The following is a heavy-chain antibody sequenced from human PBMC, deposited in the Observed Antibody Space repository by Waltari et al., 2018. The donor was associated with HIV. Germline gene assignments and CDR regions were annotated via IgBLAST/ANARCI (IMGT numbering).Heavy chain of an antibody. CDR3: ARYGSGHRHCGY. CDR2: IYYTGST. D-gene: IGHD3-10*01. Sequence: QVQLQESGPGLLKPSETLSLTCTVSGDSINTYFWAWVRQPPGKGLEWIGYIYYTGSTSYNPSLKSRLTISVDTSRNQFSLKLSSVTAADTARYYCARYGSGHRHCGYWGQGILVTVSS. V-gene: IGHV4-59*01. CDR1: GDSINTYF. J-gene: IGHJ4*02.